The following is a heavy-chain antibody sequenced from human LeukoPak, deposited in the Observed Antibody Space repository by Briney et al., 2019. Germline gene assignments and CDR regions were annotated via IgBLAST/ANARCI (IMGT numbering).Heavy chain of an antibody. J-gene: IGHJ1*01. Sequence: ASVKVSCKASGYTFTGNGISWVRQAPGQGLEWMGWISADNGNTKYAQKFQDRVTMTTDTTTSTAYMELRNLRSDDMAVYYCARDDAGPVQHWGQGTLVTASS. CDR1: GYTFTGNG. CDR2: ISADNGNT. D-gene: IGHD1-14*01. V-gene: IGHV1-18*03. CDR3: ARDDAGPVQH.